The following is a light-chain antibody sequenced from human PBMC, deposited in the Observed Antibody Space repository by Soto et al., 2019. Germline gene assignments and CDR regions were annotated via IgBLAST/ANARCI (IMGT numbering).Light chain of an antibody. CDR3: EQYKRLYT. Sequence: DIPMTQSPSTLSASVGDRVTITCRASQSISSWLAWYQQKPGKAPKLLIYKASSLESGVPSRFSGSGYGTEFTLTISSLQADDFATYCCEQYKRLYTFGQGTKLEIK. V-gene: IGKV1-5*03. CDR2: KAS. J-gene: IGKJ2*01. CDR1: QSISSW.